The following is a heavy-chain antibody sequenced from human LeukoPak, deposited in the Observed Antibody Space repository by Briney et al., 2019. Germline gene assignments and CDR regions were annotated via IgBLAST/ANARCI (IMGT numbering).Heavy chain of an antibody. CDR1: GFTFTSYD. V-gene: IGHV1-8*01. D-gene: IGHD3-10*01. Sequence: ASVKVSCKASGFTFTSYDINWVRQASGQGLEWTGWMNPQNGNTGYAQKFQGRVTMTRDTSISTAYMELRGLRSDDTAVYYCVRDGEGVAISVNYWFDPWGQGTLVTVSS. CDR2: MNPQNGNT. CDR3: VRDGEGVAISVNYWFDP. J-gene: IGHJ5*02.